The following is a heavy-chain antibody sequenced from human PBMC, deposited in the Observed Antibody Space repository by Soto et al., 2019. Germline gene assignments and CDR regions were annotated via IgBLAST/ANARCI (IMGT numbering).Heavy chain of an antibody. CDR2: INPSGGST. Sequence: QVQLVQSGAEVKKPEASVKVSCKASGYTFTSYYMHWVRQAPGQGLEWMGIINPSGGSTSYAQKFQGRVTMTRDTSTSTVYMELSSLRSEDTAVYYCARDRNYGDLSYYYGMDVWGQGTTVTVSS. CDR1: GYTFTSYY. CDR3: ARDRNYGDLSYYYGMDV. V-gene: IGHV1-46*01. D-gene: IGHD4-17*01. J-gene: IGHJ6*02.